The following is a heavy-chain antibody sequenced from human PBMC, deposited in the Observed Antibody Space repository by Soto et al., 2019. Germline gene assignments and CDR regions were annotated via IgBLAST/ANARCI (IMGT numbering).Heavy chain of an antibody. J-gene: IGHJ3*02. CDR3: ARDDTVTTSDAFDI. D-gene: IGHD4-17*01. CDR2: IWYDGSNK. CDR1: GFTFSSYG. Sequence: QVPLVESGGGVVQPGRSLRLPCAASGFTFSSYGMHWVRQAPGKGLEWVAVIWYDGSNKYYADSVKGRFTISRDNSKNTLYLQMNSLRAEDTAVYYCARDDTVTTSDAFDIWGQGTMVTVSS. V-gene: IGHV3-33*01.